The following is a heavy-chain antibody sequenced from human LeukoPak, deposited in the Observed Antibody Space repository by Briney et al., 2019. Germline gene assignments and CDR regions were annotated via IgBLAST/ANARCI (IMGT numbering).Heavy chain of an antibody. CDR2: ISGSGGST. D-gene: IGHD3-22*01. V-gene: IGHV3-23*01. CDR3: ARAGDTSGYYFYFDH. Sequence: GGSLRLSCAASGFTFSSYAMSWVRQAPGKGLEWVSAISGSGGSTYYADSVKGRFTISRDNSKNTLYLQMNSLRAEDTAVYYCARAGDTSGYYFYFDHWGQGTLVTVSS. CDR1: GFTFSSYA. J-gene: IGHJ4*02.